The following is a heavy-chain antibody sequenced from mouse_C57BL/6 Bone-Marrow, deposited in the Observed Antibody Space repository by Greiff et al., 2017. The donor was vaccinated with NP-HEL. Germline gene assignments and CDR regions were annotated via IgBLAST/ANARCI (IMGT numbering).Heavy chain of an antibody. D-gene: IGHD1-1*01. Sequence: EVMLVESGGGLVKPGGSLKLSCAASGFTFSSYTMSWVRQTPEKRLEWVATISGGGGNTYYPDSVKGRFTISRDNAKNTLYLQMSSLRSEDTALYYCARHVGSSFDYWGQGTTLTVSS. J-gene: IGHJ2*01. CDR1: GFTFSSYT. CDR2: ISGGGGNT. CDR3: ARHVGSSFDY. V-gene: IGHV5-9*01.